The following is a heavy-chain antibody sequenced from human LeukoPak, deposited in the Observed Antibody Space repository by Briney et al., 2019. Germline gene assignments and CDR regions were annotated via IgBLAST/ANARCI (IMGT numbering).Heavy chain of an antibody. CDR2: ISAYNGNT. CDR1: GYTFTSYG. Sequence: GASVKVSCKASGYTFTSYGISWVRQAPGQGREWMGGISAYNGNTNYAQKLQGRVTMTTDTSTSTAYMELRSLKSDDTAVYYCARDPVGDYERGYYFDYWGQGTLVTVSS. D-gene: IGHD4-17*01. J-gene: IGHJ4*02. CDR3: ARDPVGDYERGYYFDY. V-gene: IGHV1-18*01.